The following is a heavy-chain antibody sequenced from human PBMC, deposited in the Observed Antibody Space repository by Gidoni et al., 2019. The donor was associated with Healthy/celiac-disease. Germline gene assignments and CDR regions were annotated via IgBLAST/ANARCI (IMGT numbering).Heavy chain of an antibody. CDR3: ARGLGYCSSTSCYTRGDDAFDI. V-gene: IGHV4-59*01. D-gene: IGHD2-2*02. CDR1: SGSISSYY. J-gene: IGHJ3*02. CDR2: IYYSGST. Sequence: QVQLQESGPGLVKPSETLSLTCTVSSGSISSYYWSWIRQPRGKGLEWIGYIYYSGSTNYNPSLKCRVTISVDTSKNQFSLKLSSVTAADTAVYYCARGLGYCSSTSCYTRGDDAFDIWGQGTMVTVSS.